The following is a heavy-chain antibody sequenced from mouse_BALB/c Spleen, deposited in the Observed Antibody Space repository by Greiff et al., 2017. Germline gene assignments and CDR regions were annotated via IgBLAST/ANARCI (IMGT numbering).Heavy chain of an antibody. CDR1: GFTFSSFG. CDR3: ARGGLPYWYFDV. Sequence: EVNVVESGGGLVQPGGSRKLSCAASGFTFSSFGMHWVRQAPEKGLEWVAYISSGSSTIYYADTVKGRFTISRDNPKNTLFLQMTSLRSEDTAMYYCARGGLPYWYFDVWGAGTTVTVSS. V-gene: IGHV5-17*02. CDR2: ISSGSSTI. D-gene: IGHD2-4*01. J-gene: IGHJ1*01.